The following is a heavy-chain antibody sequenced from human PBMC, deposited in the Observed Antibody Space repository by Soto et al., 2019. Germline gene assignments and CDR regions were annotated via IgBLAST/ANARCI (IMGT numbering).Heavy chain of an antibody. CDR3: RSVVLRFLEWPPLDY. CDR1: GFTFSSYA. J-gene: IGHJ4*02. V-gene: IGHV3-23*01. D-gene: IGHD3-3*01. Sequence: HPGGSLRLSCAASGFTFSSYAMSWVRQAPGKGLEWVSAISGSGGSTYYADSVKGRFTISRDNSKNTLYLQMNSLRAEDTAVYYCRSVVLRFLEWPPLDYWGQGTLVTVSS. CDR2: ISGSGGST.